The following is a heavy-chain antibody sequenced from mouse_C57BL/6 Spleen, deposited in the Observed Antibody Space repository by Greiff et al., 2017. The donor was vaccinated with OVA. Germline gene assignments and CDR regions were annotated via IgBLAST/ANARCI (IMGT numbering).Heavy chain of an antibody. CDR3: ARVGRGSSPLDY. Sequence: QVQLKESGAELVMPGASVKLSCKASGYTFTSYWMHWVKQRPGQGLEWIGEIDPSDSYTNYNQKFKGKSTLTVDKSSSTAYMQLSSLTSEDSAVYYCARVGRGSSPLDYWGQGTTLTVSS. D-gene: IGHD1-1*01. CDR1: GYTFTSYW. J-gene: IGHJ2*01. V-gene: IGHV1-69*01. CDR2: IDPSDSYT.